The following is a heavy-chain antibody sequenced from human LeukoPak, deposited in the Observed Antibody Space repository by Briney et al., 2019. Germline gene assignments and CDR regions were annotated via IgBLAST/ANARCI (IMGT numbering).Heavy chain of an antibody. D-gene: IGHD3-10*01. CDR3: AKENYYGSGSYYPGVDY. J-gene: IGHJ4*02. Sequence: GGSLRLSCAASGFTFSSYAMSWVRQAPGKGLEWVSAISGSGGSTYYADSVKGRFTISRDNSKNTLYLQMNSLRAEDTAVYYCAKENYYGSGSYYPGVDYWGKGTLVTVSS. V-gene: IGHV3-23*01. CDR2: ISGSGGST. CDR1: GFTFSSYA.